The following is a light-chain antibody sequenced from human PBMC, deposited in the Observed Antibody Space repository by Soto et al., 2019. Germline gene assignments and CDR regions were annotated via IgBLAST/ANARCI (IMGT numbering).Light chain of an antibody. J-gene: IGKJ4*01. CDR2: GAS. V-gene: IGKV3-15*01. CDR3: QQDNNWPPLT. CDR1: QSVSSN. Sequence: EIVMTQSPATLSVSPGERATLSCRASQSVSSNLAWYQQKPGQAPRLLIYGASTRATGIPARFSGSGSGTECTHTISSLQSEDFAVYYCQQDNNWPPLTFGGGTKVEIK.